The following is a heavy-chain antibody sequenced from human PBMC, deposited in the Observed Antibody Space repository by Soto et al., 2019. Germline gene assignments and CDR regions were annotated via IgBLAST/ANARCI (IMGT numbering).Heavy chain of an antibody. CDR2: MNPNSGNT. CDR3: ARMVQWLAPFDF. D-gene: IGHD6-19*01. J-gene: IGHJ4*02. Sequence: QVQLVQSGAEVKKPGASVKVSCKASGYTFTSYDINWVRQATGQGLEWMGWMNPNSGNTGYAQKFQGRVTMTRSTSISTAYMELSSLRSEDTAVYYCARMVQWLAPFDFWGQGTLVTVSS. V-gene: IGHV1-8*01. CDR1: GYTFTSYD.